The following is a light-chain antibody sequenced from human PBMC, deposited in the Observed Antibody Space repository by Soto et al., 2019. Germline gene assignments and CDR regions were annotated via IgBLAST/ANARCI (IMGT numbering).Light chain of an antibody. Sequence: AIPLTQSPSSLSASVGDRVTITCRASQDIRGALAWYQQKPGKPPKLLIFDVSSLQSGVPSRFSGSGSGTDFTLTISSLQPEDFATYSCQPFNTYPITFGNGTRLEIK. CDR3: QPFNTYPIT. CDR1: QDIRGA. CDR2: DVS. J-gene: IGKJ5*01. V-gene: IGKV1-13*02.